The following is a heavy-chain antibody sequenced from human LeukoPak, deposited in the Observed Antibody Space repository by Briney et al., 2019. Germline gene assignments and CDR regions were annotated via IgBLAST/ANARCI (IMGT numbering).Heavy chain of an antibody. Sequence: GGSLRLSCTASGFTFSSYAMTWVRQAPGKRLEWVSVITDTGESTYYADPVKGRFTISRDNSKNTLYLQMNSLKDEDTAVYYCAKDESTWSYGGFDYWGQGTLVTVSS. CDR3: AKDESTWSYGGFDY. CDR2: ITDTGEST. CDR1: GFTFSSYA. V-gene: IGHV3-23*01. J-gene: IGHJ4*02. D-gene: IGHD6-13*01.